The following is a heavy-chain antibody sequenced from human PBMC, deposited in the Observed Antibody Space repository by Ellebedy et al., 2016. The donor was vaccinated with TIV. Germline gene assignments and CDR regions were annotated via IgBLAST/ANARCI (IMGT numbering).Heavy chain of an antibody. Sequence: AASVKVSCKASGYIFTDHRVDWVRQAPGQGLEWMGWLNPKTGDIHYVQRFQGRFTMTMDTSITTVYMELDRLTSDDTAVYYCARDRMGSYEYWGQGTRVTVSS. CDR2: LNPKTGDI. V-gene: IGHV1-2*02. CDR3: ARDRMGSYEY. D-gene: IGHD3-10*01. J-gene: IGHJ4*02. CDR1: GYIFTDHR.